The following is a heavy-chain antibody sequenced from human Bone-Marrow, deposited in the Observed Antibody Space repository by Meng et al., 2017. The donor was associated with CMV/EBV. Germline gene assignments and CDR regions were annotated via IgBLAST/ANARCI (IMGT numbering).Heavy chain of an antibody. V-gene: IGHV1-46*01. D-gene: IGHD2-2*01. CDR2: INPNSGGST. Sequence: ASVKVSCKASGYTFTGYYMHWVRQAPGQGLEWMGWINPNSGGSTSYAQKFQGRVTMTRDTSTSTVYMELSSLRSEDTAVYYCARGGYQLLSIASSGFDPWGQGTLVTVSS. J-gene: IGHJ5*02. CDR1: GYTFTGYY. CDR3: ARGGYQLLSIASSGFDP.